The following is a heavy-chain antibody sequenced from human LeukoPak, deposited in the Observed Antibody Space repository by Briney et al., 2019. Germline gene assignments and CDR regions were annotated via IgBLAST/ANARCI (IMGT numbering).Heavy chain of an antibody. CDR1: GFTFSSYV. J-gene: IGHJ2*01. CDR3: AKDSYGLYWYFDL. CDR2: IWYDGSNI. V-gene: IGHV3-33*06. Sequence: PGRSLTLSCAGSGFTFSSYVMHGVRQAPCKGLEGVAVIWYDGSNIYYAVCVGRRFPIHRDNYKNTVSPKMNSLRGEDRAVYYCAKDSYGLYWYFDLWGRGTLVTGSS. D-gene: IGHD5-18*01.